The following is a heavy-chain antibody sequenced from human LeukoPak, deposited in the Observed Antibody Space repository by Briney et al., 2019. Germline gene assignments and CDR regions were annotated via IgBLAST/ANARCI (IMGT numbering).Heavy chain of an antibody. J-gene: IGHJ4*02. D-gene: IGHD5-24*01. Sequence: ASVKVSCKASGYTFTSYGISWVRQAPGQGLEWMGWISAYNGNTNYAQKLQGRVTMTTDTSTSTAYMELRSLRSDDTAVYYCARGPRDGYNFRSFDYWGQGTLVTVSP. V-gene: IGHV1-18*01. CDR3: ARGPRDGYNFRSFDY. CDR1: GYTFTSYG. CDR2: ISAYNGNT.